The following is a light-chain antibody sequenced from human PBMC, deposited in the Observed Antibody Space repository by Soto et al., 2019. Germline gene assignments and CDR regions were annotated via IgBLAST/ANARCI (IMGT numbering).Light chain of an antibody. CDR1: QSVSNN. V-gene: IGKV3-15*01. CDR3: QQYDNWPLT. J-gene: IGKJ4*01. CDR2: NPS. Sequence: EIVMTQSPATLSVSPGERATLSCRASQSVSNNLAWYQQKPGQAPKLLIYNPSTRATGIPARFSGSGSGTEFTLTISSLQSEDFAIYYCQQYDNWPLTFGGGTKVDIK.